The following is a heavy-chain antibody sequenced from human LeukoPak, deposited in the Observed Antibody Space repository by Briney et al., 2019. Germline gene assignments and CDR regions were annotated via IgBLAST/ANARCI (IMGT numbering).Heavy chain of an antibody. CDR1: GFTFSSYS. Sequence: GGSLRLSCAASGFTFSSYSMNWVRQAPGKGLEWVSAISGSGGSTYYADSVKGRFTISRDNSKNTLYLQMNSLRAEDTAVYYCAKVDYDFWSGLYYFDYWSQGTLVTVSS. D-gene: IGHD3-3*01. CDR3: AKVDYDFWSGLYYFDY. CDR2: ISGSGGST. J-gene: IGHJ4*02. V-gene: IGHV3-23*01.